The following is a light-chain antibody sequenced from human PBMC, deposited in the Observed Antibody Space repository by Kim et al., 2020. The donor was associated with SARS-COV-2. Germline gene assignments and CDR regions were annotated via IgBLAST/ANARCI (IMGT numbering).Light chain of an antibody. V-gene: IGKV1-16*01. CDR3: QQYSLYPLT. CDR2: EAS. J-gene: IGKJ4*01. Sequence: ASVGDRVTITCRASQGINTHGAWFQQKPGKAPKALIYEASSLHSGVPSRFSGSASGTYFTLTITSLQPEEFATYYCQQYSLYPLTFGGGTKVDIK. CDR1: QGINTH.